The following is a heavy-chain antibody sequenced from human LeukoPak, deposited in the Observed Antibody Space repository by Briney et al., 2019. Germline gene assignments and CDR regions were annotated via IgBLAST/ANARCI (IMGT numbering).Heavy chain of an antibody. CDR1: RGSISTYY. Sequence: SETLSLTCTISRGSISTYYWSWIRQPPGKGLEWIGYIYYSGSTYYNPSLKSRVTISVDTSKNQFSLKLSSVTAADTAVYYCAREGDYYDSSGYSPPPYYWGQGTLVTVSS. CDR2: IYYSGST. J-gene: IGHJ4*02. D-gene: IGHD3-22*01. V-gene: IGHV4-59*12. CDR3: AREGDYYDSSGYSPPPYY.